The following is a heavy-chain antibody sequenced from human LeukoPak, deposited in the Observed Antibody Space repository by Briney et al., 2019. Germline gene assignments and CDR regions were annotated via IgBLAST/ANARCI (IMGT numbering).Heavy chain of an antibody. Sequence: PGGSLRLSCAASGFTFSDYYMTWIRQAPGKGLEWVSLIHSGGSRYYADSVKGRFTISRDNSKNTVYLQMNSLRAEDTAVYYCAIHDYLAVWGQGTLVTVSS. V-gene: IGHV3-66*01. CDR1: GFTFSDYY. J-gene: IGHJ4*02. CDR3: AIHDYLAV. D-gene: IGHD4-11*01. CDR2: IHSGGSR.